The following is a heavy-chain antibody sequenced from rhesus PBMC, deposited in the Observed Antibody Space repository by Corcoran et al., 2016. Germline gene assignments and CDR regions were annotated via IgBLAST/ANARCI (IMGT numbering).Heavy chain of an antibody. V-gene: IGHV4S10*01. D-gene: IGHD1-44*02. Sequence: QVQLQESGPRVVKPSETLSLTCAVSGGSIRDSYRWNWIRPPPRKGLEWIGYIYGSSRSTNYNPSLKSRVTISKDTSKNQFSLKLSSVTAADTAVYYCARVGVGASSLNYWGQGVLVTVSS. J-gene: IGHJ4*01. CDR3: ARVGVGASSLNY. CDR2: IYGSSRST. CDR1: GGSIRDSYR.